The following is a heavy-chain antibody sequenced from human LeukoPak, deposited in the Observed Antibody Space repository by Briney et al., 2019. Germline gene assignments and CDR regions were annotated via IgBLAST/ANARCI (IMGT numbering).Heavy chain of an antibody. CDR2: ISAYNGNT. Sequence: ASVKVSCKSSGYAFTSYAITWVRQAPGQGLEWMGWISAYNGNTNYAQKLQGRVAMTTDTSTSTAYMELRSLRSDDTAVYYCARLVTTVFAFDIWGQGTMVTVSS. V-gene: IGHV1-18*01. D-gene: IGHD4-11*01. CDR1: GYAFTSYA. J-gene: IGHJ3*02. CDR3: ARLVTTVFAFDI.